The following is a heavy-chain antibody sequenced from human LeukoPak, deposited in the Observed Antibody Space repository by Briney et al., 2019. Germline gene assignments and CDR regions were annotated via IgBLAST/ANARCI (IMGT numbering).Heavy chain of an antibody. Sequence: ASVKVSCKASGYTFTGYYMHWVRQAPGQGLEWMGWINPNSGGTNYAQKFQGRVTMTTDTSTSTAYMELRSLRSDDTAVYYCARARITMVRGVSSYYYYYMDVWGKGTTVTVSS. J-gene: IGHJ6*03. D-gene: IGHD3-10*01. CDR1: GYTFTGYY. CDR2: INPNSGGT. CDR3: ARARITMVRGVSSYYYYYMDV. V-gene: IGHV1-2*02.